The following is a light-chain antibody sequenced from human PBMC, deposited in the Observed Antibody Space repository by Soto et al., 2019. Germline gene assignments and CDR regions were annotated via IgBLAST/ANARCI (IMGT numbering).Light chain of an antibody. Sequence: QSALTQPASVSGSPGQSITISCTGTNSDVGGYNYVSWYQQHPGKAPKVMIYGVTKRPSGVSDRFSGSKSGNTASLTISGLQAEDEADYYCSSYTTTSTPYVFGTGTKLTVL. V-gene: IGLV2-14*01. CDR2: GVT. CDR3: SSYTTTSTPYV. J-gene: IGLJ1*01. CDR1: NSDVGGYNY.